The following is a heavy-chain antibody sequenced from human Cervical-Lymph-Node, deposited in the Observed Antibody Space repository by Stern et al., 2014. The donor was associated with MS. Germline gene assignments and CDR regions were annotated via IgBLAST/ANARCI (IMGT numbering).Heavy chain of an antibody. V-gene: IGHV5-51*01. CDR1: GYTFTSYW. J-gene: IGHJ4*02. CDR3: ARQRYFDY. CDR2: IFPGGSDI. Sequence: VPLVQSGPEVKRPGESLKISCQASGYTFTSYWLGWVRPMPGKGLEWIAIIFPGGSDIRYSPSFQGQVTISAEKSSSTAYLQWNNLKASDTAIYYCARQRYFDYWGQGTLVTVSS.